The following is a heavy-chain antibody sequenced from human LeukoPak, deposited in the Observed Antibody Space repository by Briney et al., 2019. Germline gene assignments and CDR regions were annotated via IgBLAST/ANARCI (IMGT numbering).Heavy chain of an antibody. CDR2: TYYRSKWFN. V-gene: IGHV6-1*01. D-gene: IGHD3-3*02. CDR3: ARDTFISRWYGMDV. CDR1: GDSVSSNSAT. Sequence: SQTLSLTCAISGDSVSSNSATWNWIRQSPSRGPKWLGRTYYRSKWFNDYAVSVKSRIIINPDTSENQFSLQLNSVTPEDTAVYYCARDTFISRWYGMDVWGQGTTVTVSS. J-gene: IGHJ6*02.